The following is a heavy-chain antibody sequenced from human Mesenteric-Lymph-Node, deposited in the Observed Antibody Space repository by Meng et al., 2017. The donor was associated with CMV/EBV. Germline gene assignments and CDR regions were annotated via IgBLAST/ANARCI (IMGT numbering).Heavy chain of an antibody. D-gene: IGHD1-26*01. Sequence: GGSLRLSCAASGFIFSTYGMHWVRQAPGKGLEWVAFMRSDGINIYYVDSVKGRFIISRDNSNNMLYLQMNSLRAEDTAIYYCARRWESLSYFDYWGQGALVTVSS. V-gene: IGHV3-30*02. CDR2: MRSDGINI. CDR1: GFIFSTYG. J-gene: IGHJ4*02. CDR3: ARRWESLSYFDY.